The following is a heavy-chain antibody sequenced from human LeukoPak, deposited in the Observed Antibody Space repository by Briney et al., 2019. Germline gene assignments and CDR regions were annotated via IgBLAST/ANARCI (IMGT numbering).Heavy chain of an antibody. CDR3: AKEETPYTSRSIDF. Sequence: PGGSLRLSCAASGFTFSTYGMHWVRQAPGKGLEWVAVISYDGGSKYYADSVKGRFTISRDNSRNTLYLQMNSLRVEDTAVYYCAKEETPYTSRSIDFWGQGTLVTVSS. D-gene: IGHD6-13*01. V-gene: IGHV3-30*18. CDR1: GFTFSTYG. CDR2: ISYDGGSK. J-gene: IGHJ4*02.